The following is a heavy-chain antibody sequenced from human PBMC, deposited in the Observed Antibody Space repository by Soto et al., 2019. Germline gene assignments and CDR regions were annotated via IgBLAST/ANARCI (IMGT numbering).Heavy chain of an antibody. CDR3: ARALAGRYAY. CDR1: GDSVSSKSAT. J-gene: IGHJ4*02. Sequence: SQTLSLTCAISGDSVSSKSATWNWIRQAPSRGLEWLGRTYYRSKWSTDYAVSLRGRITVSPDSSKNQFSLRLTSLTPEDTAVYYCARALAGRYAYWGQRTLVTVSS. CDR2: TYYRSKWST. V-gene: IGHV6-1*01. D-gene: IGHD6-19*01.